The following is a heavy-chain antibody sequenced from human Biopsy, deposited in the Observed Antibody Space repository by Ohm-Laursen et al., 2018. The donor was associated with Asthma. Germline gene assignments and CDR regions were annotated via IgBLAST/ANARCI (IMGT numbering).Heavy chain of an antibody. Sequence: SLRLSCSASGFTFSSYAMSWARQAPGKGLEWVSYISSSSSTIYYADSVKGRFTISRDNAKNSLYLQMNSLRDEDTAVYYCARFKRGYSYGYAGVFDYWGQGTLVTVSS. CDR1: GFTFSSYA. D-gene: IGHD5-18*01. CDR2: ISSSSSTI. J-gene: IGHJ4*02. CDR3: ARFKRGYSYGYAGVFDY. V-gene: IGHV3-48*02.